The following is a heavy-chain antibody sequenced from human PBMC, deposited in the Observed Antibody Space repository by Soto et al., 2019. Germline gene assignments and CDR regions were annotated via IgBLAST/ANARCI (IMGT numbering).Heavy chain of an antibody. CDR2: ISWNSGSI. J-gene: IGHJ3*02. D-gene: IGHD3-3*01. Sequence: EVQLVESGGGLVQPGRSLRLSCAASGFTFDDYAMHWVRQAPGKGLECVSGISWNSGSIGYADSVKGRFTISRDNAKNSLYLQMNSLRAEDTALYYCAKDRGITIFGVVGAFDIWGQGTMVTVSS. CDR3: AKDRGITIFGVVGAFDI. CDR1: GFTFDDYA. V-gene: IGHV3-9*01.